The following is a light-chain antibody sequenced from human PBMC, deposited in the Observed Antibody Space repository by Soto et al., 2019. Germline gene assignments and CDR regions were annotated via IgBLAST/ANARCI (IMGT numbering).Light chain of an antibody. Sequence: QSVLTQPPSVSGAPGQRVTISCTESSSNIGAGYDVHWYQQLPGTAPKLLIYXXXXXXXXXXXXXXXSKSGTSASLAITGXXXXXXXXXXCQSYDSSLSAWVFGGGTKLTVL. CDR1: SSNIGAGYD. J-gene: IGLJ3*02. CDR3: QSYDSSLSAWV. CDR2: XXX. V-gene: IGLV1-40*01.